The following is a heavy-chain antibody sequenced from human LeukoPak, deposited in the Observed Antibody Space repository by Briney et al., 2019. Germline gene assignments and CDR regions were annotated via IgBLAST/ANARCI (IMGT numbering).Heavy chain of an antibody. Sequence: PGGSLRLSCAASGFTFSNAWMSWVRQAPGKGLEWVGRIKSKTDGGTTDYAAPVKGRFTISRDDSKNTLYLQMNSLKTEDTAVYYCTTDSSLIYGDYARDYWGQGTLVTVSS. V-gene: IGHV3-15*01. D-gene: IGHD4-17*01. CDR1: GFTFSNAW. J-gene: IGHJ4*02. CDR3: TTDSSLIYGDYARDY. CDR2: IKSKTDGGTT.